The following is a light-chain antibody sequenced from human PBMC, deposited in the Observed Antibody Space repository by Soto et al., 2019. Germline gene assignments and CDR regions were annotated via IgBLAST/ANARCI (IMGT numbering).Light chain of an antibody. J-gene: IGLJ1*01. CDR3: TSYTRSPHFV. V-gene: IGLV2-14*03. CDR2: DVS. Sequence: QSALTQPASVSGSPGQSITVSCTGTTKDIGVSNYVSCYQQHPSKAPRLILYDVSNRPSGFSARFSGSKSGNTASLTISGLQIEDEADYYCTSYTRSPHFVFGTGTKVTVL. CDR1: TKDIGVSNY.